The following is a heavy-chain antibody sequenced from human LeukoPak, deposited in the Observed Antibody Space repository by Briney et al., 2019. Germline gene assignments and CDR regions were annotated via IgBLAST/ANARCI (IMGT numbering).Heavy chain of an antibody. Sequence: GGSLRLSCAASGFTFSSYWMSWVRQAPGKGLEWVANIKQDGSEKYYVDSVKGRFTISRDNAKTSLYLQMNSLRAEDTAVYYCARVLIAARPGEFRYYGMDVWGQGTTVTVSS. V-gene: IGHV3-7*01. J-gene: IGHJ6*02. D-gene: IGHD6-6*01. CDR3: ARVLIAARPGEFRYYGMDV. CDR2: IKQDGSEK. CDR1: GFTFSSYW.